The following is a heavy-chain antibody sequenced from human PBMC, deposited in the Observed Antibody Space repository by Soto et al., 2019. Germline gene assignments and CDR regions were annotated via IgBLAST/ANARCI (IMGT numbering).Heavy chain of an antibody. CDR3: ARGGSYGSGSYVRYYYGMDV. J-gene: IGHJ6*02. Sequence: QVQLQQWGAGLLKPSETLSLTCAVYGGSFSDYDWSWIRQPPGKGLEWIGEITPSGSPNYNPSLKSRVTISVDRARNQFSLKLSSVTAADTAVYYCARGGSYGSGSYVRYYYGMDVWGQGTTDTVSS. V-gene: IGHV4-34*01. D-gene: IGHD3-10*01. CDR2: ITPSGSP. CDR1: GGSFSDYD.